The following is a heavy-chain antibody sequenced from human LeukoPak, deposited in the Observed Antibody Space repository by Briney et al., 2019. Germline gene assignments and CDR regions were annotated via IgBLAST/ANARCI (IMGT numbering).Heavy chain of an antibody. D-gene: IGHD6-6*01. CDR1: GGSISSSSYY. V-gene: IGHV4-39*07. J-gene: IGHJ4*02. CDR3: ARDSGRISSSPLALGY. Sequence: SETLSLTCTVSGGSISSSSYYWGWIRQPPGKGLEWIGTIYYSGSTYYNPSLKSRVTISVDTSKNQFSLKLSSVTAADTAVYYCARDSGRISSSPLALGYWGQGTLVTVSS. CDR2: IYYSGST.